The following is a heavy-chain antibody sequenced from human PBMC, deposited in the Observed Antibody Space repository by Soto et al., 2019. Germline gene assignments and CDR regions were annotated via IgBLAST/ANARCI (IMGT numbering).Heavy chain of an antibody. D-gene: IGHD6-6*01. V-gene: IGHV5-10-1*01. CDR2: IDPSDSYT. J-gene: IGHJ6*02. CDR3: ARQDSGSSPTYYYYGMDV. CDR1: GYSFTSYW. Sequence: GESLKISCKGSGYSFTSYWISWVRQMPGKGLEWMGRIDPSDSYTNYSPSFQGHVTISADKSISTAYLQWSSLKASDTAMYYCARQDSGSSPTYYYYGMDVWGQGTTVTVSS.